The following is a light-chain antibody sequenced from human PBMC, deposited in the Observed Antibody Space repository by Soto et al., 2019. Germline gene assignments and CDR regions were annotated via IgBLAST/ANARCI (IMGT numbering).Light chain of an antibody. CDR1: SSDIGTYNL. CDR2: EGS. CDR3: CSYAGRNTFV. Sequence: QSALTQPASVSGSPGQSITISCTGTSSDIGTYNLVSWYLQHPGKAPQLLVYEGSRRPSGFSDRFSGSKSGTTASLTISGLQAEDEGDYYCCSYAGRNTFVFGGGTKVTVL. J-gene: IGLJ3*02. V-gene: IGLV2-23*03.